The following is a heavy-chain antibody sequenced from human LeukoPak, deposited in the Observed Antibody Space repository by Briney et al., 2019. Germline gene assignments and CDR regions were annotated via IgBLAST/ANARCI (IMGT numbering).Heavy chain of an antibody. J-gene: IGHJ4*02. V-gene: IGHV3-23*01. CDR3: AKRPPSGSYFRSYYFDY. Sequence: GGSLRLSCAASGFTFSSYAMSWVRQAPGKGLEGGSAISGRGGSTYYAESVKGRFTISRHNSKNTLYLQMSGLRAEDTAVYYCAKRPPSGSYFRSYYFDYWGQGTLVTVSS. CDR1: GFTFSSYA. D-gene: IGHD1-26*01. CDR2: ISGRGGST.